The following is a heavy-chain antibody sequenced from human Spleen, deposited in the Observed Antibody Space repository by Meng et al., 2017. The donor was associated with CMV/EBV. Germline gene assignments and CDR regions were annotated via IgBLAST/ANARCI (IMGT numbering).Heavy chain of an antibody. CDR1: VGSISSYY. D-gene: IGHD6-19*01. Sequence: QWRLQEAGPGLVKPSDTLSLPCTVSVGSISSYYWTWIRQHPGKGLEWFGHIYYSGSTFYNPSLKRRVIISIDTSKNQFSLNLRSVTAADTAVYYCARVSSGWDYFDYWGQGTLVTVSS. CDR2: IYYSGST. V-gene: IGHV4-59*06. CDR3: ARVSSGWDYFDY. J-gene: IGHJ4*02.